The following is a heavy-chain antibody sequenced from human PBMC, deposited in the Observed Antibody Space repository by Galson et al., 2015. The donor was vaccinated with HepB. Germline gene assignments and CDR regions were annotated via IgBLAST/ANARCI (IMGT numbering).Heavy chain of an antibody. CDR3: TRHPEPYGLWYFYL. V-gene: IGHV3-73*01. CDR2: IRSKANSYAT. CDR1: GFTFSGSA. J-gene: IGHJ2*01. Sequence: SLRLSCAASGFTFSGSAMHWVRQAYGKGLEWVGRIRSKANSYATEYAASVKGRFTISRDDSKNTAYLQMNSLKTEDTAVYYFTRHPEPYGLWYFYLWGRGTLVTVSS. D-gene: IGHD4-17*01.